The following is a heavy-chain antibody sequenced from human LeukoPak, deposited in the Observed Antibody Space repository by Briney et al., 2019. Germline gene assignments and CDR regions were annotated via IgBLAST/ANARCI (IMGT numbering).Heavy chain of an antibody. CDR1: GFPLSSYW. D-gene: IGHD1-26*01. CDR3: TGVSLGANGDY. Sequence: GGSLRLSCVASGFPLSSYWMSWVRQAPGKGLEWVANIKQDGSEKYYVDSVEGRFTISRDNAKNSLYLQMNSLRVEDTAVYYCTGVSLGANGDYWGRGTLVTVSS. J-gene: IGHJ4*02. V-gene: IGHV3-7*03. CDR2: IKQDGSEK.